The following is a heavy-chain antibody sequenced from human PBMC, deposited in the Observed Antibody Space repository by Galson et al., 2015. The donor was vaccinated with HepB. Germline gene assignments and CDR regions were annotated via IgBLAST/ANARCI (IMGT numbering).Heavy chain of an antibody. CDR2: ISPGNSDT. J-gene: IGHJ5*02. V-gene: IGHV5-51*01. Sequence: QSGAEVKKPGESLKISCQGSGYVFSAYSIAWVRQMPGKGLEWVAMISPGNSDTRYSPSFDGQVTLSADNSISTACLHWSRLRTSDTAIYYCARHLGGYSSGLYWLDPWGQGTLVTVSS. CDR1: GYVFSAYS. CDR3: ARHLGGYSSGLYWLDP. D-gene: IGHD3-22*01.